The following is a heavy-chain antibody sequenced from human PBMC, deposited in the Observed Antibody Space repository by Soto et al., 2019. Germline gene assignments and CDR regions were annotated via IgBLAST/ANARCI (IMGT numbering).Heavy chain of an antibody. V-gene: IGHV3-30-3*01. CDR1: GFTFTKFD. Sequence: QVQLVESGGGVVQPGTSLRLSCVASGFTFTKFDMHWLRQTPDKRLQWVAFIAYDGINKYYTGSVKGRFSVSRDNSKNTVSLQMNNLGLEDTATYFCARGDQYDILHRYYAMDVWGPGTTVTISS. J-gene: IGHJ6*02. CDR2: IAYDGINK. D-gene: IGHD1-26*01. CDR3: ARGDQYDILHRYYAMDV.